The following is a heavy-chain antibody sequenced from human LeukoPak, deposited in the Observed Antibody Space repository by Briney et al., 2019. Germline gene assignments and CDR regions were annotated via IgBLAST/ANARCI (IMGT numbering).Heavy chain of an antibody. J-gene: IGHJ4*02. V-gene: IGHV3-33*01. CDR3: AREIFGSGSCPDY. Sequence: GGSLRLSCAAPGFAFNTYAMHWVRQAPGKGLEWVTLIWHDGSHKFYIDSVRGRFTISRDNSRNTVYLQMNGLRAEDTAVYYCAREIFGSGSCPDYWGQGTLVTVSS. CDR2: IWHDGSHK. D-gene: IGHD3-10*01. CDR1: GFAFNTYA.